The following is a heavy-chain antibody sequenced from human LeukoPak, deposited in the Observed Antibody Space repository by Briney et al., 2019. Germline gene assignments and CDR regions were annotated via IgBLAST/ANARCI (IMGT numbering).Heavy chain of an antibody. J-gene: IGHJ5*01. Sequence: GGSLRLSCAASGFTFNAYAMSWVRQAPGKGLEWVSSISRSDLSYYVDSVKGRFTTSRDNSRSTLYLQMSGLRAEDTALYYRAKDRPNYYHTSGSYYKRDGDSWGRGTLVTVSS. CDR2: ISRSDLS. CDR1: GFTFNAYA. CDR3: AKDRPNYYHTSGSYYKRDGDS. D-gene: IGHD3-22*01. V-gene: IGHV3-23*01.